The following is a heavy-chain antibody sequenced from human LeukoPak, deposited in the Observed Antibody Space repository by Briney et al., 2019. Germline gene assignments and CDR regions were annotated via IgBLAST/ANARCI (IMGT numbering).Heavy chain of an antibody. CDR1: GFSFSSYS. CDR3: VRKSASSGYPFDL. CDR2: ITDDSSTM. Sequence: PGGSLRLSCAASGFSFSSYSMSWVRQAPGKGLEWLSYITDDSSTMHYAAAVKGRFPISRDNAKNSLYRQMNSLRVEHTALYHCVRKSASSGYPFDLWGQETLVTLSS. D-gene: IGHD3-22*01. J-gene: IGHJ4*02. V-gene: IGHV3-48*01.